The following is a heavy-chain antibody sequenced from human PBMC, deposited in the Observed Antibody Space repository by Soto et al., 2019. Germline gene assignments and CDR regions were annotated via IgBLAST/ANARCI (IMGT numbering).Heavy chain of an antibody. J-gene: IGHJ3*02. CDR2: ISGSGGST. V-gene: IGHV3-23*01. D-gene: IGHD2-21*01. Sequence: EVQLLESGGGLVQPGGSLRLSCAGSGFTFSSYAMSWVRQAPGKGLEWVSAISGSGGSTYYADSVKGRFTISRDTSKNTLYLQMNSLRAEDTAVYYCASQDWRGDFDIWGQGTMVTVSS. CDR1: GFTFSSYA. CDR3: ASQDWRGDFDI.